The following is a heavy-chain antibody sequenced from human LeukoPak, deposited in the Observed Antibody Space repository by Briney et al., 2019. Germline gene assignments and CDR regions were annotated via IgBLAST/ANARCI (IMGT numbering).Heavy chain of an antibody. CDR2: ISSGGNTI. D-gene: IGHD5-18*01. CDR1: GFTFSSYE. V-gene: IGHV3-48*03. CDR3: AREGTAMVSFDY. Sequence: GGSLRLSCAASGFTFSSYEMNWVRQAPGKGLEWVSYISSGGNTIYYADSVKGRFTISRDNAKNSLYLQMNSRRAEDTAVYYCAREGTAMVSFDYWSQGTLVTVSS. J-gene: IGHJ4*02.